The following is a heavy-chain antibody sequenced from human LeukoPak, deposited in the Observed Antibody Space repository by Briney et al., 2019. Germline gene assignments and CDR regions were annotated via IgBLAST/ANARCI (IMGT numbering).Heavy chain of an antibody. CDR1: GDSINSYY. V-gene: IGHV4-59*01. J-gene: IGHJ6*02. Sequence: PETLSLTCTVSGDSINSYYWSWIRQPPGKGLEWIGYIYFSGNTKYNPSLKNRVTISVDRSKSQFYLTLRSVTAADTAVYYCARDLNHGFNYYYYGLEVWGQGTTVTVSS. CDR2: IYFSGNT. D-gene: IGHD3-9*01. CDR3: ARDLNHGFNYYYYGLEV.